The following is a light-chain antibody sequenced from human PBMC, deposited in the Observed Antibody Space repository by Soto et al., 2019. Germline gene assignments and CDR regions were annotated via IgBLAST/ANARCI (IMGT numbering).Light chain of an antibody. J-gene: IGLJ1*01. CDR1: SSDIGGYDF. CDR2: GVT. Sequence: QSVLTQPASVSGSPGQSITISCTGTSSDIGGYDFVSWYQQHPGKAPQLMIYGVTNRPSGVSYRFSGAKSGNTASLTISGLQAEDEADYYCSSYTSSSPLAVFGTGTKLTVL. CDR3: SSYTSSSPLAV. V-gene: IGLV2-14*01.